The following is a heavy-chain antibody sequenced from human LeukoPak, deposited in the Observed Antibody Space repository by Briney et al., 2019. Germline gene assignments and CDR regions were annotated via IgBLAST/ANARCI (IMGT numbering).Heavy chain of an antibody. Sequence: GGSLRLSCAASGFTFSSYGMHWVRQAPGKGLEWVAFIRYDGSNKYYADSVKGRFTISRDNSKNTLYLQMNSPRAEDTAVYYCAKDQPSGYCSGGSCFLFDYWGQGTLVTVSS. V-gene: IGHV3-30*02. CDR1: GFTFSSYG. D-gene: IGHD2-15*01. J-gene: IGHJ4*02. CDR2: IRYDGSNK. CDR3: AKDQPSGYCSGGSCFLFDY.